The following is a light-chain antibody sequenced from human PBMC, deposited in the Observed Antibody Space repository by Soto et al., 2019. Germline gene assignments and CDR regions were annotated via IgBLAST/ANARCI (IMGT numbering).Light chain of an antibody. CDR2: DAS. CDR3: QQYNSYSST. CDR1: QTIGKY. Sequence: EIQMTQSRSSLSATVGVRFTISCRASQTIGKYLNWYQQQPGKVPKLLIYDASYLQSGVPSRFSGSGSGTEFTLTISSLQPDDFATYYCQQYNSYSSTFGQGTKVDIK. V-gene: IGKV1-5*01. J-gene: IGKJ1*01.